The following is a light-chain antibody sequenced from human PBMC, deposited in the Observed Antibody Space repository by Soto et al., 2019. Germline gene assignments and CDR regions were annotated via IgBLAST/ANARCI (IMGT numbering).Light chain of an antibody. Sequence: DIQMTQSPSTLSASVGDTVTITCRASESIDNWLAWYQQKPGKAPKLLIFAASTLVRGVPSRFSGRGSGTELTLTISSLKDDAYETFYCQQYHTDWTFGQGTKVDIK. CDR3: QQYHTDWT. CDR2: AAS. V-gene: IGKV1-5*01. J-gene: IGKJ1*01. CDR1: ESIDNW.